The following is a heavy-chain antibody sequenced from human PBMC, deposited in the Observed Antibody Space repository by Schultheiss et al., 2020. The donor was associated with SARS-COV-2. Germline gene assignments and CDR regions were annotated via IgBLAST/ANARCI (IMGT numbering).Heavy chain of an antibody. CDR1: GGSISSYY. CDR3: ARVKWGSLTYYDFWSGNPIPYYGMDV. J-gene: IGHJ6*02. CDR2: IYYSGST. Sequence: SQTLSLTCTVSGGSISSYYWSWIRQPPGKGLEWIGYIYYSGSTNYNPSLKSRVTISVDTSKNQFSLKLSSVTAADTAVYYCARVKWGSLTYYDFWSGNPIPYYGMDVWGQGTTVTVSS. D-gene: IGHD3-3*01. V-gene: IGHV4-59*08.